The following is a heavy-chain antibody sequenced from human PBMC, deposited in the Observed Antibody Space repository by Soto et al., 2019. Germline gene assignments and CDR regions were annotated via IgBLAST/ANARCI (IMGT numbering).Heavy chain of an antibody. D-gene: IGHD6-19*01. V-gene: IGHV5-10-1*03. Sequence: EVQLVQSGAEVKKPGESLTISCKGSGYSFISYWIIWVRQMPGKGLEWMGRIDPSDSYTNYSPSFQGHVTISSDKSISTAYLQWSSLKASDTAMYYCARRLGSGWPTRDYGMDVWGQGTTVTVSS. CDR1: GYSFISYW. J-gene: IGHJ6*02. CDR2: IDPSDSYT. CDR3: ARRLGSGWPTRDYGMDV.